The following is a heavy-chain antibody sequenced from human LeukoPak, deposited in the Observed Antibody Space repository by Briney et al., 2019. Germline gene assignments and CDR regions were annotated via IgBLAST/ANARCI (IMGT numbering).Heavy chain of an antibody. D-gene: IGHD1-14*01. CDR3: AGGEPYVY. J-gene: IGHJ4*02. CDR2: IWYDGSNK. Sequence: GGSLRLSCAASRFTFSSYWMSWVRQAPGKGLEWVAIIWYDGSNKYYADSVRGRFTISRDNSKNTLYLQMNSLRVEDTAMYYCAGGEPYVYWGQGTLVTVSS. V-gene: IGHV3-33*08. CDR1: RFTFSSYW.